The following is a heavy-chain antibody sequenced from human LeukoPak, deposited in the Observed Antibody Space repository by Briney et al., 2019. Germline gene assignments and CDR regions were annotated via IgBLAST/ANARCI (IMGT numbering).Heavy chain of an antibody. CDR1: GYTFTSYG. CDR2: ISAYNGNT. Sequence: ASVKVSCKASGYTFTSYGISWVRQAPGQGLEWMGWISAYNGNTNYAQELQGRVTMTTDTSTSTAYMELRSLRSDDTAVYYCARDRRIVEVPAAIYGLWENWFDPWGQGTLVTVSS. J-gene: IGHJ5*02. CDR3: ARDRRIVEVPAAIYGLWENWFDP. D-gene: IGHD2-2*01. V-gene: IGHV1-18*01.